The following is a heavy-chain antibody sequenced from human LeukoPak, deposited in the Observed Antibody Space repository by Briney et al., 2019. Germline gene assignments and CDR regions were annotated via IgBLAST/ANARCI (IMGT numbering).Heavy chain of an antibody. CDR3: ARAGRYYDSSGYHDY. Sequence: PSETLSLTCAVSGGSISSSSYYWGWIRQPPGKGLEWNGSIYYSGSTYYNPSLKSRVTISVDTSKNQFSLKLSSVTAADTAVYYCARAGRYYDSSGYHDYWGQGTLVTVSS. CDR2: IYYSGST. D-gene: IGHD3-22*01. V-gene: IGHV4-39*07. CDR1: GGSISSSSYY. J-gene: IGHJ4*02.